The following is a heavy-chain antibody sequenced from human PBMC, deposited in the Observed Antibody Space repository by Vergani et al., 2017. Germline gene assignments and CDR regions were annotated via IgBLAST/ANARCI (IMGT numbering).Heavy chain of an antibody. CDR3: ARSPPYSYGHLNFDY. V-gene: IGHV1-2*02. CDR1: GYTFTGYY. Sequence: QVQLVQSGAEVKKPGASVKVSCKASGYTFTGYYMHWVRQAPGQGLEWMGWINPNSGGTNYAQKFQGRVTMTRDTSISTAYMELSRLRSDDTAVYYCARSPPYSYGHLNFDYWGQGTLVTVSS. D-gene: IGHD5-18*01. J-gene: IGHJ4*02. CDR2: INPNSGGT.